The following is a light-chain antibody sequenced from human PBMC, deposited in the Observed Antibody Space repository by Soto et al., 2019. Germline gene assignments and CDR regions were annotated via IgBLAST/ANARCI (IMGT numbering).Light chain of an antibody. CDR1: QSVSSY. Sequence: EIVLTQSPATLSLSPGERSTLSCRASQSVSSYLAWYQQKPGQAPRLLIYDASNRATGIPARFSGSGSGTDFPLTISSLEPDDFSGYYCQQRSDWPSTFGGGTKVQIK. CDR3: QQRSDWPST. CDR2: DAS. J-gene: IGKJ4*01. V-gene: IGKV3-11*01.